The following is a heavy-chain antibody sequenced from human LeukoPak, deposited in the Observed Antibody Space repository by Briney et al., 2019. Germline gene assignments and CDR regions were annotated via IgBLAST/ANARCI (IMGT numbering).Heavy chain of an antibody. Sequence: ASVKVSSKASGYTFTSYDINWVRQATGQGLEWMGWMNPNSGNTGYAQKFQGRVTMTRNTSISTAYMELSSLRSEDTAVYYCAGGIWFGEKAFDPWGQGTLVTVSS. CDR3: AGGIWFGEKAFDP. J-gene: IGHJ5*02. CDR1: GYTFTSYD. CDR2: MNPNSGNT. V-gene: IGHV1-8*01. D-gene: IGHD3-10*01.